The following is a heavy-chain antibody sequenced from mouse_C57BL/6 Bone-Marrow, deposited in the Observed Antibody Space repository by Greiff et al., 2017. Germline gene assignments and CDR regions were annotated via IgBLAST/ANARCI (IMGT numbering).Heavy chain of an antibody. Sequence: EVKVVESGAELVRPGASVKLSCTASGFNIKDDYMHWVKQRPEQGLEWIGWIDPENGDTEYASKFQGKATIPADTSSNTAYLQLSSLTSEDTAVYYCTTIPNLFFAYWGQGTLVTVSA. V-gene: IGHV14-4*01. D-gene: IGHD1-1*01. CDR1: GFNIKDDY. J-gene: IGHJ3*01. CDR3: TTIPNLFFAY. CDR2: IDPENGDT.